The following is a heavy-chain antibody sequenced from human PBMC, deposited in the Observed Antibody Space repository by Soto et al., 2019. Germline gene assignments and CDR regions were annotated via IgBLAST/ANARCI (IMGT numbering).Heavy chain of an antibody. CDR1: GDSAPNEYVS. D-gene: IGHD3-16*01. CDR3: SSGGTQYYFDL. V-gene: IGHV4-30-2*01. CDR2: IYRYGAT. J-gene: IGHJ4*02. Sequence: SETLSLTCAVSGDSAPNEYVSWTWIRQPPGKGLEWIGYIYRYGATYLNPSLQSRLTISVDRSKNQFYLNLTSVTAADTAVYYCSSGGTQYYFDLWGQGNLVTVS.